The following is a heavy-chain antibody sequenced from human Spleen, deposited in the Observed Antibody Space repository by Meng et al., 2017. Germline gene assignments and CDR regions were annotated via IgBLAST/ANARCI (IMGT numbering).Heavy chain of an antibody. CDR3: AAIRERPNFDY. D-gene: IGHD6-6*01. J-gene: IGHJ4*02. Sequence: SETLSLTCSVSGDSFNIYYWSWIRQPAGKGLEGIGHIYSSGTTNYNPSLKSRVSMSIDTSKNNSSLKLSSVTAADTAVACIAAIRERPNFDYWGQGTLVTVSS. V-gene: IGHV4-4*07. CDR2: IYSSGTT. CDR1: GDSFNIYY.